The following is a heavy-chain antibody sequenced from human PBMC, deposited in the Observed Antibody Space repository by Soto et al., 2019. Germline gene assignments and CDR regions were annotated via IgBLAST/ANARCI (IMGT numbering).Heavy chain of an antibody. CDR3: AREFSRWFDP. Sequence: SETLSLTCTVSGGSISDYYWSWIRQPPGKGLEWVGYVYYTGTSTYNPSLKSRVAMSVDTSKKQISLRLTSVTAADTAVYYCAREFSRWFDPWGQGTLVTVSS. CDR1: GGSISDYY. CDR2: VYYTGTS. V-gene: IGHV4-59*01. J-gene: IGHJ5*02.